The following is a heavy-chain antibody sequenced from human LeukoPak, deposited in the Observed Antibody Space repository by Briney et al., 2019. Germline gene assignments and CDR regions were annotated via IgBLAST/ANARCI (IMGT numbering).Heavy chain of an antibody. CDR1: GFTFSSYA. CDR2: IIVSGGST. CDR3: AKGGYCSSTSCYGDWFDP. J-gene: IGHJ5*02. V-gene: IGHV3-23*01. D-gene: IGHD2-2*01. Sequence: GGSLRLSCAASGFTFSSYAMSWVRQAPGKGLEWVSAIIVSGGSTYYADSVKGRFTISRDNSKNTLYLQMNSLRAEDTAVYYCAKGGYCSSTSCYGDWFDPWGQGTLVTVSS.